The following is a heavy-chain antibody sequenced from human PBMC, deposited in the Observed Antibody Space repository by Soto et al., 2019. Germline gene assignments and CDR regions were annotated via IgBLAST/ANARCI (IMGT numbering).Heavy chain of an antibody. CDR1: GFTFSSYS. J-gene: IGHJ3*02. CDR3: ARGKSEVYCSGGSCYWFHAFDI. Sequence: PGGSLRLSCAASGFTFSSYSMNWVRQAPGKGLEWVSSISSSSSYIYYADSVKGRFTISRDNAKNSLYLQMNGLRAEDTAVYYCARGKSEVYCSGGSCYWFHAFDIWGQGTMVTVS. V-gene: IGHV3-21*01. D-gene: IGHD2-15*01. CDR2: ISSSSSYI.